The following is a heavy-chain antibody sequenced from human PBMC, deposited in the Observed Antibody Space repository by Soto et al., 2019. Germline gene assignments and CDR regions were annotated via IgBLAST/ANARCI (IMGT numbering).Heavy chain of an antibody. V-gene: IGHV1-69*13. J-gene: IGHJ6*02. Sequence: AAVKVSCKASGVTFSSYAISWVRQPPGQGLEWMGGSIPIFGTANYAQKFQGRVTITADESTSTAYMELSSLRSEDTAVYYCARDRLVFDSSGYASLLYYYYGMDVWGQGTTVTVSS. CDR3: ARDRLVFDSSGYASLLYYYYGMDV. CDR1: GVTFSSYA. CDR2: SIPIFGTA. D-gene: IGHD3-22*01.